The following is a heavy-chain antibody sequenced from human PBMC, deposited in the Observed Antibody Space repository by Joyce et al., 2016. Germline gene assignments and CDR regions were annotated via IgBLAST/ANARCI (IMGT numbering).Heavy chain of an antibody. J-gene: IGHJ6*02. D-gene: IGHD2-15*01. V-gene: IGHV5-51*01. CDR1: GYSFTNYW. CDR2: IYPGDSDT. Sequence: EVQLVQSGAEVKKPGESLKISCKACGYSFTNYWIGWVRQMPGKGLEWMGCIYPGDSDTRDSPSFRGQVTISADKSLNTAYLQWSSLKASDTAMYYCARHAVAVAIYGLDVWGQGTTVTVSS. CDR3: ARHAVAVAIYGLDV.